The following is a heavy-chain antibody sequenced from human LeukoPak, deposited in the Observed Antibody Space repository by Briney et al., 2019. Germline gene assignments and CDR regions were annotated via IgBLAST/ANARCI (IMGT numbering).Heavy chain of an antibody. J-gene: IGHJ4*02. CDR1: GGSISSGGYY. CDR2: IYYSGST. CDR3: ARAKAAAGIDYFDY. V-gene: IGHV4-31*03. Sequence: SETLSLTCTVSGGSISSGGYYWSWIRQHPGKGLEWIGYIYYSGSTYYNPSLKSRVTISVDTSKNQFSLKLSSVTAADTAVYYCARAKAAAGIDYFDYWGQGTLVTVSS. D-gene: IGHD6-13*01.